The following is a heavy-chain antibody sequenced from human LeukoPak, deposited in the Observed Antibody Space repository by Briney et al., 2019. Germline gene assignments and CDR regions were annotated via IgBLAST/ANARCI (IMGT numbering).Heavy chain of an antibody. V-gene: IGHV3-43*02. J-gene: IGHJ4*02. CDR1: GFTFDDYA. Sequence: PGGSLRLSCAASGFTFDDYAMHWVRQAPGKGLEYVSLISGDGGSTYYADSVKGRFTISRDNSKNSLYLQMNSLRTEDTALYYCVCSSSWSFYYFDYWGQGTPATVSS. D-gene: IGHD6-6*01. CDR2: ISGDGGST. CDR3: VCSSSWSFYYFDY.